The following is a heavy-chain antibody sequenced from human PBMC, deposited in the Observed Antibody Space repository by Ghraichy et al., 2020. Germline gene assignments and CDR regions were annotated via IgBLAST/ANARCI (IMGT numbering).Heavy chain of an antibody. CDR3: ATIYDTKTRDAFDI. D-gene: IGHD3-9*01. CDR1: GGSISSGGYY. J-gene: IGHJ3*02. CDR2: IYYSGST. V-gene: IGHV4-31*03. Sequence: LSLTCTVSGGSISSGGYYWSWIRQHPGKGLEWIGYIYYSGSTYYNPSLKSRVTISVDTSKNQFSLKLSSVTAADTAVYYCATIYDTKTRDAFDIWGQGTMVTVSS.